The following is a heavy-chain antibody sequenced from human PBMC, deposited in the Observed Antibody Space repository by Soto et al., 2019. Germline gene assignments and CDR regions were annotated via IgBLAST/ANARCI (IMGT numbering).Heavy chain of an antibody. V-gene: IGHV3-11*06. CDR1: GFTCRDYY. J-gene: IGHJ6*02. Sequence: SLTLSCQASGFTCRDYYMRWISHLPATGLEWVSYISSSRSYTNYADSVKGRFTISRDNAKDSLYLQINSLRAEDTAVDYCARDEVVVAATPANGMDVWGQGT. CDR2: ISSSRSYT. D-gene: IGHD2-15*01. CDR3: ARDEVVVAATPANGMDV.